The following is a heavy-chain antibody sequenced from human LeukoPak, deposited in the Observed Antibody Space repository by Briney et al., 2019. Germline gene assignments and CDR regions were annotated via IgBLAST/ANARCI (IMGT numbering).Heavy chain of an antibody. CDR1: GFTVSSNY. Sequence: PGGSLRLSCAASGFTVSSNYMSWVRQAPGKGLEWVSAISGSGGSTYYADSVKGRFTISRDNSKNTLYLQMNSLRAEDTAVYYCAKNVHCSGGSCYSAHYYGMDVWGQGTTVTVSS. D-gene: IGHD2-15*01. V-gene: IGHV3-23*01. CDR2: ISGSGGST. CDR3: AKNVHCSGGSCYSAHYYGMDV. J-gene: IGHJ6*02.